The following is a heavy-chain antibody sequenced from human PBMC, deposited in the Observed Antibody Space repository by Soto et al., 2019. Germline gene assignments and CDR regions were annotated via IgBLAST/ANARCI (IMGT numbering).Heavy chain of an antibody. CDR1: GGSISSYY. D-gene: IGHD1-20*01. CDR2: IYYSGIT. V-gene: IGHV4-59*01. CDR3: ARYKSNYYYGMDV. Sequence: SETLSLTCTVSGGSISSYYWSWIRQPPGKGLEWIGYIYYSGITNYNPSLKSRVTISVDTSKNQFSLKLSSVTAADTAVYYCARYKSNYYYGMDVWGQGTTVTVTS. J-gene: IGHJ6*02.